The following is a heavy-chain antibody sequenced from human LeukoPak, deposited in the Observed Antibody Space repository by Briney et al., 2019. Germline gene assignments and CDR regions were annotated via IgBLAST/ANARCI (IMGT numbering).Heavy chain of an antibody. CDR2: IYYSGST. J-gene: IGHJ4*02. V-gene: IGHV4-39*01. CDR1: GGSISSSSYY. D-gene: IGHD2-2*01. Sequence: PSETLSLTCTVSGGSISSSSYYWGWIRQPPGKGLEWIGSIYYSGSTYYNPSLKSRVTISEDTSKNQFSLEVTSVTAADTAVYYCARGINTPLGVVPAAHDDYWGQGTLVTVSS. CDR3: ARGINTPLGVVPAAHDDY.